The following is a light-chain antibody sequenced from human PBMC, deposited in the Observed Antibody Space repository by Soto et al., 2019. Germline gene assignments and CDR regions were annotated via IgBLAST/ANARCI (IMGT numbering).Light chain of an antibody. CDR1: SSNIESHD. J-gene: IGLJ1*01. CDR3: AAWDDNMSGGHYI. Sequence: QSVLTQPPSASGTPGQRVTISCSGSSSNIESHDVYWYQHLPGTAPRLLIYRNNQRPSGVPDRFSGSRSGTSASLAISGLQSEDEADYYCAAWDDNMSGGHYIFGTGTKLTVL. CDR2: RNN. V-gene: IGLV1-47*02.